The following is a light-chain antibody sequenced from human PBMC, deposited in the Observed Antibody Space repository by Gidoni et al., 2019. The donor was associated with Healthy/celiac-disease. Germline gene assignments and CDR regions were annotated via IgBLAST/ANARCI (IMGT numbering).Light chain of an antibody. Sequence: MTQSPSSLSASVGDRVTITYQASQDISNYLNWYQQKPGKAPKLLIYDASNLETGVPSRFSXXGSGXXFTFTISSXXPEDXATYYCQQYDXLLFMYTFGQGTKLEIK. CDR1: QDISNY. CDR2: DAS. J-gene: IGKJ2*01. V-gene: IGKV1-33*01. CDR3: QQYDXLLFMYT.